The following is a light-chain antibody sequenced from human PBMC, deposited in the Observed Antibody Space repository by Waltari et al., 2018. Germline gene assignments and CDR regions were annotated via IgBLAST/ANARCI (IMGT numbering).Light chain of an antibody. J-gene: IGKJ3*01. V-gene: IGKV1-39*01. Sequence: DIQITPSQSSISASVDNRLPITCRASQSISSYLNWYQQKPGKAPKLLIYAASSLQSGVPSRFSGSGSGTDFTLTINSLQPEDFATYYCQQSYSTPLFGPGTKVDIK. CDR2: AAS. CDR1: QSISSY. CDR3: QQSYSTPL.